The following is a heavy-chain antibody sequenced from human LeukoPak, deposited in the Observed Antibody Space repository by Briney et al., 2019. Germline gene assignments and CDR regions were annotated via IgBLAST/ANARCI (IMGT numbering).Heavy chain of an antibody. D-gene: IGHD3-22*01. V-gene: IGHV3-48*01. CDR2: ISSSSSTI. Sequence: PGGSLRLSCAASGFTFDDYGMSWVRQAPGKGLEWVSYISSSSSTIYYADSVKGRFTISRDNAKNSLYLQMNSLRAEDTAVYYCARDRDSMDMDVWGKGTTVTVSS. CDR1: GFTFDDYG. CDR3: ARDRDSMDMDV. J-gene: IGHJ6*04.